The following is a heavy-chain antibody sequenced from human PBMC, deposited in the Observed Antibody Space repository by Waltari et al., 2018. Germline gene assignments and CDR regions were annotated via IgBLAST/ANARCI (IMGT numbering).Heavy chain of an antibody. V-gene: IGHV1-69*12. D-gene: IGHD4-17*01. CDR1: GGTFSSYA. CDR2: IIPIVGVA. CDR3: ARVWGSMTTVTTLDH. J-gene: IGHJ4*02. Sequence: QVQLVQSGAEMKKPGSSVKVSCKASGGTFSSYAVSWVRQAPGQGLEWMGGIIPIVGVATYAQKFQDRVTIVADESTSTVYMEVRRLTSEDTAMYYCARVWGSMTTVTTLDHWGQGTLVSVSS.